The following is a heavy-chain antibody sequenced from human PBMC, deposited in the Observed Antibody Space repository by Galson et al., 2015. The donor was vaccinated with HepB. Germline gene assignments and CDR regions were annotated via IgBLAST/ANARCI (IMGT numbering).Heavy chain of an antibody. D-gene: IGHD1-26*01. CDR3: ARQGPGSELLCYCDY. CDR1: GYSFTSYW. V-gene: IGHV5-51*01. J-gene: IGHJ4*02. CDR2: IYPGDSDT. Sequence: QSGAEVKKPGESLKISCKGSGYSFTSYWIGWVRQMPGKGLEWMGIIYPGDSDTRYSPSFQGQVTISADKSISTAYLQWSSLKASDTAMYYSARQGPGSELLCYCDYCGPGTLVTASP.